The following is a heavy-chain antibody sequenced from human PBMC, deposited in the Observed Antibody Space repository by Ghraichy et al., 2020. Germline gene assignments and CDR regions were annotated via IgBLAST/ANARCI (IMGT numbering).Heavy chain of an antibody. CDR2: IDWDDDK. D-gene: IGHD6-19*01. Sequence: SGPTLVKPTQTLTLTCTFSGFSLTTNGMRVSWIRQPPGKALEWLARIDWDDDKFYNTSLKTRLTIFKDTSKNQVVLIMTNMDPLDTATYYCARMVVPLGKRGWYSHFDYWGQGSLVTVSS. CDR1: GFSLTTNGMR. J-gene: IGHJ4*02. V-gene: IGHV2-70*04. CDR3: ARMVVPLGKRGWYSHFDY.